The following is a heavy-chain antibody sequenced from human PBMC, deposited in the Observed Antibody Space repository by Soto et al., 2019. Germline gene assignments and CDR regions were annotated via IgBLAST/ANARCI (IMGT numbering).Heavy chain of an antibody. CDR3: ARIGTIKGIVTNNWFDT. CDR1: GDSMNSGDYY. D-gene: IGHD1-26*01. V-gene: IGHV4-30-4*01. J-gene: IGHJ5*02. CDR2: IHSSGGT. Sequence: SETLSLTCIVSGDSMNSGDYYWGWIRLPPGKGLEWIGYIHSSGGTYYSPSLRSRVSSSVDTSTNQFSLFLTSVTAADTAVYYCARIGTIKGIVTNNWFDTWGLGTLVTVYS.